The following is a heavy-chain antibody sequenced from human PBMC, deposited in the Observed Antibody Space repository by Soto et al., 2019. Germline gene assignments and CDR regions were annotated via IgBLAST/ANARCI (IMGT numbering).Heavy chain of an antibody. J-gene: IGHJ4*02. CDR1: GYTFTSYG. CDR3: ARDLAVGLVAY. D-gene: IGHD6-19*01. CDR2: ISAYNGNI. V-gene: IGHV1-18*01. Sequence: QVQLVQSGAEVKKPGASVKVSCKASGYTFTSYGISWVRQAPGQGLEWMGWISAYNGNIKYAQKLQGRVTMTTDTSPSTAYMELRSLRSDATAVYYCARDLAVGLVAYWGQGTLVTVSS.